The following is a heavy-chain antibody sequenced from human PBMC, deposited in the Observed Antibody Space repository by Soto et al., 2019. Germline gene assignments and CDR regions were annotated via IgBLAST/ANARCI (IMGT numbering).Heavy chain of an antibody. D-gene: IGHD3-10*01. J-gene: IGHJ6*03. Sequence: SETLSLTCTVSGGSISSYYWSWILQPPGKGLEWIGYIYYSGSTNYNPSLKSRVTISVDTSKNQFSLKLSSVTAADTAVYYCARERGYYGSGRPVYYYYYMDVWGKGTTVTVSS. CDR2: IYYSGST. CDR1: GGSISSYY. V-gene: IGHV4-59*01. CDR3: ARERGYYGSGRPVYYYYYMDV.